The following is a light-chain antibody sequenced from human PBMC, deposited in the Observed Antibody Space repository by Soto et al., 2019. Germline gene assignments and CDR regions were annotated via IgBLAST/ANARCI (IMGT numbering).Light chain of an antibody. CDR2: EVS. Sequence: QSALTQPASVSGSPGQSITISCTGASSDVGDYSYVSWYQHHPGQAPELLIYEVSNRPSGVSHRFSGSKSGNTASLTISGLQAEDEADYYCCSYTGSAWVFGGGTQLTVL. CDR1: SSDVGDYSY. J-gene: IGLJ3*02. V-gene: IGLV2-14*01. CDR3: CSYTGSAWV.